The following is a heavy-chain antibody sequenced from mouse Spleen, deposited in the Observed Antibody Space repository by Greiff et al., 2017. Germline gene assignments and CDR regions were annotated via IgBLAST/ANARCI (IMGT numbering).Heavy chain of an antibody. D-gene: IGHD1-2*01. Sequence: VQLQQSGPELVRPGVSVKISCTGSGYTFTDYAMHWVKQSHAKSLEWIGVISTYYGNTNYNQKFKGKATMTVDKSSSTAYMELARLTSEDSAIYYCARDYYGPFDYWGQGTTLTVSS. CDR1: GYTFTDYA. CDR2: ISTYYGNT. CDR3: ARDYYGPFDY. J-gene: IGHJ2*01. V-gene: IGHV1-67*01.